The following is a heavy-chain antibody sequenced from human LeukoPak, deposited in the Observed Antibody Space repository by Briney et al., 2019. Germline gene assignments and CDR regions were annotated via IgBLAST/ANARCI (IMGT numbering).Heavy chain of an antibody. Sequence: ASVKVSCKTSGYTFDIYAMNWVRQAPGQRPEWMGWINAGNGKTKYSQSFQGRVTITRDTSARTAYMELSSLRPEDTAVYYCARGVWSSHNKEYFLDYWGQGTPVTVSS. CDR1: GYTFDIYA. CDR3: ARGVWSSHNKEYFLDY. D-gene: IGHD2-2*01. J-gene: IGHJ4*02. V-gene: IGHV1-3*01. CDR2: INAGNGKT.